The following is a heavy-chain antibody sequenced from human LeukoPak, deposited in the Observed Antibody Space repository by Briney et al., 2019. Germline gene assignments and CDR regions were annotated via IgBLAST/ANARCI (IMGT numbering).Heavy chain of an antibody. CDR3: ASTLYDSSGYYYPATLGN. CDR2: IYTSGST. Sequence: SETLSLTCTVSGGSISSYYWSWIRQPAGEGLEWIGRIYTSGSTNYNPSLKSRVTMSVDTSKNQFSLKLSSVTAADTAVYYCASTLYDSSGYYYPATLGNWGQGTLVTVSS. CDR1: GGSISSYY. J-gene: IGHJ4*02. D-gene: IGHD3-22*01. V-gene: IGHV4-4*07.